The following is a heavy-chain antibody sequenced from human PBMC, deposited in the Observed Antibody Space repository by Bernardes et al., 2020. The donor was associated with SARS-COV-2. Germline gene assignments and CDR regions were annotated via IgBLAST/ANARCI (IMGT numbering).Heavy chain of an antibody. CDR2: IYPGDSDT. J-gene: IGHJ4*02. CDR1: GYSFTSYW. D-gene: IGHD4-17*01. CDR3: ARLFDVTKDFDY. V-gene: IGHV5-51*01. Sequence: GESLILSCKGSGYSFTSYWIGWVRQMPGTGLEWMGIIYPGDSDTRYSPSFQGQVTISADKSISTAYLQWSSLKASDTAMYYCARLFDVTKDFDYWGQGTLVTVSS.